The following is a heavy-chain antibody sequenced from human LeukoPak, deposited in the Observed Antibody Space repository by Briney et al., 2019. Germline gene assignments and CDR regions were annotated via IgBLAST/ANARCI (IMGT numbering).Heavy chain of an antibody. D-gene: IGHD6-13*01. Sequence: GASVKVSCKASGYTFTGYYIHWVRQAPGQGLEWMGWINPNNGGTNYAQKFQGRVNMTRDTSISTAYMELSRLTSDDTAVYYCAANIAEPGTGWFDAWGQGTLVTVSS. V-gene: IGHV1-2*02. CDR3: AANIAEPGTGWFDA. CDR1: GYTFTGYY. J-gene: IGHJ5*02. CDR2: INPNNGGT.